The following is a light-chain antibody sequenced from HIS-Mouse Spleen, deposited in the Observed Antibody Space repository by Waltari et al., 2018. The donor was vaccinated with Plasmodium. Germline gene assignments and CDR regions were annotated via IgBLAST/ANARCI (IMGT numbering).Light chain of an antibody. V-gene: IGLV2-8*01. Sequence: QSALTQPPSASGSPGQSVTIYCTGTSSAVGGYNYVSVYQQHPGKAPKLMIYEVSKRPSGVPDRFSGSKSGNTASLTVSGLQAEDEADYYCSSYAGSNNLVFGGGTKLTVL. CDR1: SSAVGGYNY. J-gene: IGLJ2*01. CDR3: SSYAGSNNLV. CDR2: EVS.